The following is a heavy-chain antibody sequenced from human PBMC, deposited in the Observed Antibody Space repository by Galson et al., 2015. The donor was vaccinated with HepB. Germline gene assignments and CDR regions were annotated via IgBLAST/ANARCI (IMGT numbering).Heavy chain of an antibody. J-gene: IGHJ4*02. D-gene: IGHD3-3*01. CDR2: INPASGGA. CDR3: ARLQPPSMTVDGVITLADYFDF. CDR1: GYSFDNYY. V-gene: IGHV1-2*02. Sequence: SVKVSCKASGYSFDNYYIHWVRQAPGQGLEWMGWINPASGGADYAQKFRARVTMTRDTSITTAYMEVTSLTSDDTAVYYCARLQPPSMTVDGVITLADYFDFWGQGTPVAVTS.